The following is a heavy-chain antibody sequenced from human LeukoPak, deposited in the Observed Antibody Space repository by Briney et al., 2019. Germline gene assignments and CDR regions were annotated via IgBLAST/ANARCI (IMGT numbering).Heavy chain of an antibody. D-gene: IGHD6-19*01. CDR2: IYYSGST. J-gene: IGHJ4*02. V-gene: IGHV4-39*01. Sequence: SQTLSLTCTVSGGSISSGDYYWGWIRQPPGKGLEWIGSIYYSGSTYYNPSLKSRVTISVDTSKNQFSLKLSSVTAADTAVYYCARHREQSAGYFDYWGQGTLVTVSS. CDR3: ARHREQSAGYFDY. CDR1: GGSISSGDYY.